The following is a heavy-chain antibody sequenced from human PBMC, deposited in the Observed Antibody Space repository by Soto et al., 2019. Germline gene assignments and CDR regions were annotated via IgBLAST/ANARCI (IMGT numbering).Heavy chain of an antibody. CDR1: GGTFSSYA. Sequence: QVQLVHSGAEVKKRGSSVKVSCKASGGTFSSYAISWVRQAPGQGLEWMGGIIPIFGTANYAQKFQGRVTITADESTSTAYMELSSLRSEDTAVYYCARGRRDCYKLGWVDYWGQGTLVTVSS. D-gene: IGHD2-21*01. CDR2: IIPIFGTA. J-gene: IGHJ4*02. CDR3: ARGRRDCYKLGWVDY. V-gene: IGHV1-69*01.